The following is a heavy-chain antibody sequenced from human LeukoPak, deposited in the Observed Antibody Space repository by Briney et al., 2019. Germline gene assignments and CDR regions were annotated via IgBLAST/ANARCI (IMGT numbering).Heavy chain of an antibody. CDR2: INHSGST. CDR1: GGSFSGYY. J-gene: IGHJ6*02. Sequence: SETLSLTCAVYGGSFSGYYWSGIRQPPGKGLEWIGEINHSGSTNYNPSLKSRVAISVDTSKNQFSLKLSSVAAADTAVYYCARERVVVAATPGNYYYYGMDVWGQGTTVTVSS. CDR3: ARERVVVAATPGNYYYYGMDV. D-gene: IGHD2-15*01. V-gene: IGHV4-34*01.